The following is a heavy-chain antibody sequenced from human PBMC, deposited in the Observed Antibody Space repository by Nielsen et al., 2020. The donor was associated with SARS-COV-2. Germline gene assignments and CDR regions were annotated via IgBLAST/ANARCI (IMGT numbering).Heavy chain of an antibody. CDR3: AKYVEYYDFWSGSGYGMDV. J-gene: IGHJ6*02. Sequence: GESLKISCAASGFTFSSYGMHWVRQAPGKGLEWVAVISYDGSNKYYADSVKGRFTISRDNSKNTLYLQMNSLRAEDTAVYYCAKYVEYYDFWSGSGYGMDVWGQGTTVTVSS. CDR2: ISYDGSNK. V-gene: IGHV3-30*18. CDR1: GFTFSSYG. D-gene: IGHD3-3*01.